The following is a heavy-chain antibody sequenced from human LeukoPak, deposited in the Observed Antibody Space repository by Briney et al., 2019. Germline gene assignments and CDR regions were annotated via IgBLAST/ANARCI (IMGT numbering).Heavy chain of an antibody. CDR1: GFTFSSYE. CDR3: ARGMMTTDDY. D-gene: IGHD4-17*01. CDR2: ISSSGSTI. J-gene: IGHJ4*02. V-gene: IGHV3-48*03. Sequence: PGGSLRLSCAASGFTFSSYEMNWVRQAPGKGLEWVSYISSSGSTIYYADSVKGRFTISRDNAKNSLYLQMNSLRAEDTAVYYCARGMMTTDDYWGQGTLVTVSS.